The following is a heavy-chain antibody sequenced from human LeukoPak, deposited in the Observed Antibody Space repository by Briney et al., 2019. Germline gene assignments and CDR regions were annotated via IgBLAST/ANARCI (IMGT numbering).Heavy chain of an antibody. CDR1: GGSLSGHY. D-gene: IGHD2-2*01. J-gene: IGHJ3*02. CDR3: ARDLTPPRYCSSTSCYDGFDI. Sequence: SETLSLICAVSGGSLSGHYCSWVRQPPGKGLEWIGEINHSGRTNYNPSLESRVTISVDTSKDQFSLKLSSVTAAAAAVYYCARDLTPPRYCSSTSCYDGFDIWGQGTMVTVSS. CDR2: INHSGRT. V-gene: IGHV4-34*01.